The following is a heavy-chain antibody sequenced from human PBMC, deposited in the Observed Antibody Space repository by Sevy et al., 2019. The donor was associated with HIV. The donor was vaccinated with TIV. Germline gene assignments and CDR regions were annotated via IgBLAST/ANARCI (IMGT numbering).Heavy chain of an antibody. J-gene: IGHJ1*01. CDR2: FDPEDGET. V-gene: IGHV1-24*01. Sequence: ASVKVSCKVSGYTLTELSMHWVRQAPGKGLAWMGGFDPEDGETIYAQKFQGRVTMTEDTSTDTAYMELSSLRSEDTAVYYCATALAYCGGDCDDSEYFQHWGQGTLVTVSS. CDR3: ATALAYCGGDCDDSEYFQH. CDR1: GYTLTELS. D-gene: IGHD2-21*02.